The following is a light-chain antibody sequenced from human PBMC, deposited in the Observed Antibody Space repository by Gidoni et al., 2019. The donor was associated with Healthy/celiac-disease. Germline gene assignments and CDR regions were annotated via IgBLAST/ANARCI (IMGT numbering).Light chain of an antibody. J-gene: IGKJ1*01. CDR2: KVS. Sequence: DVVMPPSPLSLPVPLGQPASISCRSSQSLVYSDGNTDLNWFQQRPGQSPRRLIYKVSNRDAGVPDRLRGSGSGTDCKPKSSRVEAEDVGVYYCMQGTHWPRTFGQGTKVEIK. V-gene: IGKV2-30*01. CDR1: QSLVYSDGNTD. CDR3: MQGTHWPRT.